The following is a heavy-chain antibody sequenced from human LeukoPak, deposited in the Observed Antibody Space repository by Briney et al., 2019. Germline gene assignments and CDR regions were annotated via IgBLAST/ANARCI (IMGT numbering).Heavy chain of an antibody. Sequence: EASVKVSCKASGYTFTSYGISWVRQAPGQGLEWVGWISAYNGNTNYAQKLQGRVTMTTDTSTSTAYMELRSLRSDDTAVYYCARGMGWVGHSSAIDYWGQGTLVTVSS. CDR3: ARGMGWVGHSSAIDY. CDR2: ISAYNGNT. V-gene: IGHV1-18*01. J-gene: IGHJ4*02. CDR1: GYTFTSYG. D-gene: IGHD6-13*01.